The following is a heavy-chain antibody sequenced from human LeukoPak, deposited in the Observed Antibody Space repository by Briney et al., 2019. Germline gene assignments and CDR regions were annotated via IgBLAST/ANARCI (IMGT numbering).Heavy chain of an antibody. CDR2: INPSGGST. J-gene: IGHJ4*02. D-gene: IGHD3-10*01. CDR3: AREWFGELSFDY. V-gene: IGHV1-46*01. CDR1: GYTFTSYY. Sequence: ASVKVSCKAFGYTFTSYYMHWVRQAPGQGLEWMGIINPSGGSTSYAQKFQGRVTMTRDTSTSTVYMELSSLRSEDTAVYYCAREWFGELSFDYWGQGTLVTVSS.